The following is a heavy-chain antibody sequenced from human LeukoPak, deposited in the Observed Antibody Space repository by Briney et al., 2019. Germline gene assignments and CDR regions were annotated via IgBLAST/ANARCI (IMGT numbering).Heavy chain of an antibody. CDR1: GGSFSGYY. V-gene: IGHV4-59*01. CDR3: ARTTEGGYTYDYFYYYYMDV. CDR2: IYYSGST. J-gene: IGHJ6*03. D-gene: IGHD5-18*01. Sequence: PSETLSLTCAVYGGSFSGYYWSWIRQPPGKGLEWIGYIYYSGSTNYNPSLKSRVTISVDTSKNQFSLKLSSVTAADTAVYYCARTTEGGYTYDYFYYYYMDVWAKGPRSPSP.